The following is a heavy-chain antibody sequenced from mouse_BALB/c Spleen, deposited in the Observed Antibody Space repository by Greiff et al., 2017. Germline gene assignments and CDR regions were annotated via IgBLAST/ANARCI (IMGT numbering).Heavy chain of an antibody. CDR2: ISSGGSYT. Sequence: EVQRVESGGGLVKPGGSLKLSCAASGFTFSSYAMSWVRQSPEKRLEWVAEISSGGSYTYYPDTVTGRFTISRDNAKNTLYLEMSSLRSEDTAMYYCARKDGNLYAMDYGGQGTSVTVSS. CDR3: ARKDGNLYAMDY. J-gene: IGHJ4*01. V-gene: IGHV5-9-4*01. CDR1: GFTFSSYA. D-gene: IGHD2-1*01.